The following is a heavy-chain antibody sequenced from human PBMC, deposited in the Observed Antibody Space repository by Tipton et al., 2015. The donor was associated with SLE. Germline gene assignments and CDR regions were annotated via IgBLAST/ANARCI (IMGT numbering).Heavy chain of an antibody. CDR1: GGSISSHY. CDR2: IYTSGST. Sequence: GLVKPSETLSLTCTVSGGSISSHYWSWIRQPPGKGLEWIGYIYTSGSTNYNPSLKSRVTISVDTSKNQFSLKLSSVTAADTAVYYCATTVTTTPSYGAFDIWGQGTMVTVSS. V-gene: IGHV4-4*08. J-gene: IGHJ3*02. CDR3: ATTVTTTPSYGAFDI. D-gene: IGHD4-17*01.